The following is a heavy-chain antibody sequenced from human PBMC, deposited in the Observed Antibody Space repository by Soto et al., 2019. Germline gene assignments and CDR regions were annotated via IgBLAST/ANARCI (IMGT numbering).Heavy chain of an antibody. V-gene: IGHV1-8*01. Sequence: QAQLVQSGAEVRKPGASVKVSCKASGYTLTTYDINWVRQAPGQGLEWLGWMDPNSGSTGYAQNFQGRITMTRNISRNTAHMELSSLQSEDTAVYYCARERKFDFWRKGLDVWGQGTTVTVSS. CDR1: GYTLTTYD. J-gene: IGHJ6*02. CDR2: MDPNSGST. D-gene: IGHD3-3*01. CDR3: ARERKFDFWRKGLDV.